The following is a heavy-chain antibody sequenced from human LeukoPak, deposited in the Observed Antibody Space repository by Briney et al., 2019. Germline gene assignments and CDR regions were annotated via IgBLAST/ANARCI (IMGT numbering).Heavy chain of an antibody. Sequence: SETLSLTCTVSGDSISSSNCYWGWIRQPPGKGLEWIGSIYFSGGTYYNASLKSRVTISVDTSKNQFSLKLSSVTAADTAVYYCARGPLGYCSSTSCSPTPAFYDYWGQGTLVTVSS. V-gene: IGHV4-39*07. CDR3: ARGPLGYCSSTSCSPTPAFYDY. CDR2: IYFSGGT. J-gene: IGHJ4*02. D-gene: IGHD2-2*01. CDR1: GDSISSSNCY.